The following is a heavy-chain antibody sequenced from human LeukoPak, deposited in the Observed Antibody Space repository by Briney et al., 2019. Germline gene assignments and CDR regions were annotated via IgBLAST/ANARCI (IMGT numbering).Heavy chain of an antibody. V-gene: IGHV1-18*01. J-gene: IGHJ6*03. CDR1: GYTFTSYG. D-gene: IGHD3-10*01. Sequence: GASVKVSCKASGYTFTSYGISWVRQAPGQGLEWMGWISAYNGNTNYAQKLQGRVAMTTDTSTSTAYMELRSLRSDDRAVYYCAREHYYGSGSYYEPGFYYYYYMDVWGKGTTVTVSS. CDR2: ISAYNGNT. CDR3: AREHYYGSGSYYEPGFYYYYYMDV.